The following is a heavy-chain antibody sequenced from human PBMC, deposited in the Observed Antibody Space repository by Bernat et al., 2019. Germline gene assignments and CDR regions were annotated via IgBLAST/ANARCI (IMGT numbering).Heavy chain of an antibody. J-gene: IGHJ4*02. D-gene: IGHD6-13*01. CDR2: ISGSGGTT. Sequence: EVQLVESGGGLVQPGGSLKLACAASGFTFSSSAMSWVRQAQGKGLEWVSGISGSGGTTYYADSVKGRFTISGDNSKNTLYLQMNSLRAEDTAVYYCAKVIVGAGTSYWGQGTLVTVSS. CDR1: GFTFSSSA. CDR3: AKVIVGAGTSY. V-gene: IGHV3-23*04.